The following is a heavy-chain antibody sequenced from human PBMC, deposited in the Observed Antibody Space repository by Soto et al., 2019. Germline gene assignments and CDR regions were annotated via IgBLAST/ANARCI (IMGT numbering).Heavy chain of an antibody. V-gene: IGHV1-69*13. CDR2: IIPIFGTA. CDR1: GGTFGSYA. CDR3: ARGRTGDDFWSGY. Sequence: SVKVSCKASGGTFGSYAISWVRQAPGQGLEWMGGIIPIFGTANYAQKFQGRVTITADESTSTAYMELSSLGSEDTAVYYCARGRTGDDFWSGYWGQGTLVTVSS. J-gene: IGHJ4*02. D-gene: IGHD3-3*01.